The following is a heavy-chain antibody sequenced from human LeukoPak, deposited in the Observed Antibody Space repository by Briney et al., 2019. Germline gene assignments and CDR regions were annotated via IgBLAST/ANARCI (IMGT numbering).Heavy chain of an antibody. CDR2: ISWNSGSI. V-gene: IGHV3-9*01. Sequence: GRSLRLSCAASGFTFDDYAMHWVRQASGKGLEWVSGISWNSGSIAYADSVKGRFTISKDNAKNSLYLQMNSLRGEDTALYYCARDLEGSSSKWGQGTLVTVSS. D-gene: IGHD6-13*01. CDR1: GFTFDDYA. J-gene: IGHJ4*02. CDR3: ARDLEGSSSK.